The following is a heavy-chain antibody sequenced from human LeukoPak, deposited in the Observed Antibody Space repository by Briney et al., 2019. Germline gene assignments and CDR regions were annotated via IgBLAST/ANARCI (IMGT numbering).Heavy chain of an antibody. J-gene: IGHJ4*02. Sequence: PSETLSLTCSVSFPVTNGFHWAWIRQPPGKGLEFMGYVHHSGTTYYNPSLNSRATISVGASKYQFSLRLTSVTAADTAVYFCAEGIPFDFWGQGRLVTVSS. CDR2: VHHSGTT. D-gene: IGHD2-2*02. CDR1: FPVTNGFH. V-gene: IGHV4-38-2*02. CDR3: AEGIPFDF.